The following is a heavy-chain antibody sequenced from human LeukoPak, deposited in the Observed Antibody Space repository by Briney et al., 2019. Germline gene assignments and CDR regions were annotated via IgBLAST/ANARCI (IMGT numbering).Heavy chain of an antibody. J-gene: IGHJ5*02. CDR1: GFTFSSYA. CDR2: ISGSGGST. D-gene: IGHD2-2*02. CDR3: AKDLSCSSTSCYTYWFDP. V-gene: IGHV3-23*01. Sequence: GGSLRLSCAASGFTFSSYAMSWVRQAPGKGLEWVSAISGSGGSTYYADSVKGRFTISRDNSKNTLYLQMNSLRAEDTAVYYCAKDLSCSSTSCYTYWFDPWGQGTLVTVSS.